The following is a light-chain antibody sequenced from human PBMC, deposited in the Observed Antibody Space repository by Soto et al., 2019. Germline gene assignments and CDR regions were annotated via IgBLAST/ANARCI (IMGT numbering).Light chain of an antibody. J-gene: IGKJ1*01. CDR1: QSVSSY. Sequence: DIQMTQSPSSLSASVGDRVTITCRASQSVSSYVALYQQRPGQAPKVLLYGASSMESGVPSRFSGSGSGTEFTLTISSLQPDDFATYYCQHYKSYSEAFGQGTKVDIK. V-gene: IGKV1-5*01. CDR3: QHYKSYSEA. CDR2: GAS.